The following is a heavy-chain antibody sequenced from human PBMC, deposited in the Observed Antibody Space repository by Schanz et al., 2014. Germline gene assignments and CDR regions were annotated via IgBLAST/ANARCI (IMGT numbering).Heavy chain of an antibody. J-gene: IGHJ4*02. CDR1: GGSFRTYY. CDR2: INHSGSI. CDR3: ARVGRSSSSPHGSSGDY. V-gene: IGHV4-34*02. D-gene: IGHD6-6*01. Sequence: QVQLRQWGAGLLRPSGTLSLTCVVYGGSFRTYYWNWIRQPPGKRLEWIGEINHSGSINYNPSLKSRITISVDTSKNQFSLRLTSVTAADTAVYYCARVGRSSSSPHGSSGDYWGQGTQVTVSS.